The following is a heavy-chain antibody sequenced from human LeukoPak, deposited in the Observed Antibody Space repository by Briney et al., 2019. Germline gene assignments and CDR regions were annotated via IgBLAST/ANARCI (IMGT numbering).Heavy chain of an antibody. CDR3: ARGGYYYGSGSYYNDFDY. J-gene: IGHJ4*02. CDR2: ISSTSSNI. Sequence: PGGSLRLSCAASGFTFSSYNMNWVRQAPGKGLEWVSSISSTSSNIYYADSVKGRFTISRDNAKNSLYLQMNSLRAEDTAVYYCARGGYYYGSGSYYNDFDYWGQGTLVTVSS. V-gene: IGHV3-21*01. D-gene: IGHD3-10*01. CDR1: GFTFSSYN.